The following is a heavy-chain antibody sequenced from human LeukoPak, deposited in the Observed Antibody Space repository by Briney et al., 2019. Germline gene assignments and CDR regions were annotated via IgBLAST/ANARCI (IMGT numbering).Heavy chain of an antibody. J-gene: IGHJ4*02. V-gene: IGHV1-2*02. CDR2: INPNSGGT. D-gene: IGHD2-15*01. CDR3: AREEGYCSGGNCYSVHV. Sequence: ASVKVSCQASGYTFTGYYMDWVRQAPGQGLEWMGWINPNSGGTNYAQKFQGRVTMTRDTSISTAYMELSRLRSDDTAVYYCAREEGYCSGGNCYSVHVWGQGTLVTVSS. CDR1: GYTFTGYY.